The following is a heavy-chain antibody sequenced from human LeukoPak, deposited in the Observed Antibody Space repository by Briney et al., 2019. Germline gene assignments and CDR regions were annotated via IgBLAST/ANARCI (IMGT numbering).Heavy chain of an antibody. CDR1: GFTFSSYG. J-gene: IGHJ4*02. Sequence: PGGSLRLSCAASGFTFSSYGMHWVRQAPGKGLEWVAVISYDGSNKYYADSVKGRFTISRDNSKNTLYPQMNSLRAEDTAVYYCAKDETLFLEWLLPDYWGQGTLVTVSS. D-gene: IGHD3-3*01. V-gene: IGHV3-30*18. CDR2: ISYDGSNK. CDR3: AKDETLFLEWLLPDY.